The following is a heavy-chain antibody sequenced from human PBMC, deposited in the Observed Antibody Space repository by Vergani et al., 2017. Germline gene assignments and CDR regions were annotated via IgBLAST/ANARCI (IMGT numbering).Heavy chain of an antibody. J-gene: IGHJ4*02. V-gene: IGHV3-30*01. CDR2: ISYDGSNK. CDR1: GFTFSSYA. D-gene: IGHD1-26*01. CDR3: ARDRGIVGATIADYFDY. Sequence: QVQLVESGGGVVQPGRSLRLSCAASGFTFSSYAMHWVRQAPGKGLEWVAVISYDGSNKYYADSVKGRFTISRDNSKNTLYLQMNSLRAEDTAVYYCARDRGIVGATIADYFDYWGQGTLVTVSS.